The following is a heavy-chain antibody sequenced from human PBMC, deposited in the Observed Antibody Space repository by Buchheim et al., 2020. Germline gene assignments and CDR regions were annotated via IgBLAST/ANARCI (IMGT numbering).Heavy chain of an antibody. CDR3: ARLNYYDSSGYSGAYYFDY. CDR1: GGSISSYY. Sequence: QVQLQESGPGLVKPSETLSLTCTVSGGSISSYYWSWIRQPPGKGLEWIGYIYYSGSTNYNPSLKSRVTISVDTSKNPFSIKLSSVTAADTAVYYCARLNYYDSSGYSGAYYFDYGGQGTL. D-gene: IGHD3-22*01. V-gene: IGHV4-59*08. J-gene: IGHJ4*02. CDR2: IYYSGST.